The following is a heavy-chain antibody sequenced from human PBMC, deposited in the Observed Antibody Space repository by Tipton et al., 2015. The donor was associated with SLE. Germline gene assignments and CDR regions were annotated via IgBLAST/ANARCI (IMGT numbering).Heavy chain of an antibody. J-gene: IGHJ6*03. Sequence: PGLVKPSGTLSLTCGVSGASIGSTNWWIWVRRPPDKGLEWIGEINHSGSTNYNPSLKSRVTISVDTSKNQFSLKLSSVTAADTAVYYCARQGPLWYYYYYMDVWGKGTTVTVSS. CDR3: ARQGPLWYYYYYMDV. CDR2: INHSGST. V-gene: IGHV4-4*02. CDR1: GASIGSTNW. D-gene: IGHD3-10*01.